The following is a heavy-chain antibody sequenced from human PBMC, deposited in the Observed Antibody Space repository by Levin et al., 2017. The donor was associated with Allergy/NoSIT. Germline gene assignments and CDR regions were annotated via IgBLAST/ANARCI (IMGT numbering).Heavy chain of an antibody. CDR1: GFTFSNYA. CDR2: IRGRGIST. CDR3: AISSGWYRPTGAFDN. J-gene: IGHJ4*02. V-gene: IGHV3-23*01. Sequence: GGSLRLSCAASGFTFSNYAMSWVRLAPGKGLEWVSAIRGRGISTYYADSVKGRFTISRDNSKNTLYLQMNSLRVEATAVYYCAISSGWYRPTGAFDNWGQGTLVTVSS. D-gene: IGHD6-19*01.